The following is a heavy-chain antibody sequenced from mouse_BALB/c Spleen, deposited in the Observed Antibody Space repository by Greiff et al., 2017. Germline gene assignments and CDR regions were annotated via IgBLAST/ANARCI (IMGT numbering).Heavy chain of an antibody. Sequence: EVNLVESGGGLVKPGGSLKLSCAASGFTFSDYYMYWVRQTPEKRLEWVATISDGGSYTYYPDSVKGRFTISRDNAKNNLYLQMSSLKSEDTAMYYCAREGYGSSLDYWGQGTTLTVSS. V-gene: IGHV5-4*02. CDR2: ISDGGSYT. J-gene: IGHJ2*01. CDR1: GFTFSDYY. CDR3: AREGYGSSLDY. D-gene: IGHD1-1*01.